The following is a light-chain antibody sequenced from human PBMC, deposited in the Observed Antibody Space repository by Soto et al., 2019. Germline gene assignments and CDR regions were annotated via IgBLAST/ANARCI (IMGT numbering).Light chain of an antibody. CDR3: QQVNTYPFT. CDR2: GAS. V-gene: IGKV1-9*01. Sequence: DIQLTQSPSFLSASVGDRVTITCRASQGINSYLAWYQQKPGKAPKLLIYGASTLQGGVPSRFSGSESGTEFSLTISSRQPEDFATYYCQQVNTYPFTFGPGTKVDIK. J-gene: IGKJ3*01. CDR1: QGINSY.